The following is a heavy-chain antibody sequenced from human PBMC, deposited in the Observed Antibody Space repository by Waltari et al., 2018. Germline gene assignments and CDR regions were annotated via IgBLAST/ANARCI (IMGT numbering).Heavy chain of an antibody. Sequence: QAQLQESGPGLVKPSETLSLTCTVSGGSTSSYYWSWIRQTTGKGLGKIGYSNTSGRTNYNRDPKSRVTISVDTTKSQFSMKVSSVTAADTAVYYCARVSGSHGGFDYWGQGTLVTVSS. V-gene: IGHV4-4*09. D-gene: IGHD1-26*01. CDR2: SNTSGRT. J-gene: IGHJ4*02. CDR1: GGSTSSYY. CDR3: ARVSGSHGGFDY.